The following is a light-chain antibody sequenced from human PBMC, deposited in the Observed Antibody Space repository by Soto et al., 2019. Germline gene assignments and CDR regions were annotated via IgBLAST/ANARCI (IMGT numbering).Light chain of an antibody. CDR3: QQSYSTPT. CDR1: QSISSY. CDR2: AAF. Sequence: DIQMTQSPSSLSASVGDRVTITCRASQSISSYLNWYQQKPGKAPKLLIYAAFSLQGGVRSRFSCSGSGTDFTLTISSLPPEDFATYYGQQSYSTPTFGQGTKLEIK. J-gene: IGKJ2*01. V-gene: IGKV1-39*01.